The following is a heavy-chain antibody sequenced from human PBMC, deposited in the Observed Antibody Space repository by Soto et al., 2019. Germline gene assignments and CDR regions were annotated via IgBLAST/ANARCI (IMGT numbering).Heavy chain of an antibody. CDR2: IYYSGST. D-gene: IGHD1-26*01. J-gene: IGHJ3*02. V-gene: IGHV4-59*01. CDR1: GGSISSYY. Sequence: QVQLQESGPGLVKHSDTLSLTCTVSGGSISSYYWCWIRQPPGKGLEWIGYIYYSGSTNYNRSLRNRVTISVDTSKNQCALKLSSVTAADTAVYFCARDPGELASSAFDIWGQGTMVIVSS. CDR3: ARDPGELASSAFDI.